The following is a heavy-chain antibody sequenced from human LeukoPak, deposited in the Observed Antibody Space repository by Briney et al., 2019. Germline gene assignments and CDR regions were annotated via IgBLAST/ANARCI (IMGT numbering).Heavy chain of an antibody. Sequence: PGGSLRLSCAASGFTFSSYAMSWVRQAPGEGPEWVSAIVGSGDSTYYADSVKGRFTISRDNSKNTLYLQMNSLGAEDTAVYYCAKDQLRYYDSSGYYRLWGQGALVTVSS. CDR3: AKDQLRYYDSSGYYRL. V-gene: IGHV3-23*01. CDR1: GFTFSSYA. D-gene: IGHD3-22*01. J-gene: IGHJ4*02. CDR2: IVGSGDST.